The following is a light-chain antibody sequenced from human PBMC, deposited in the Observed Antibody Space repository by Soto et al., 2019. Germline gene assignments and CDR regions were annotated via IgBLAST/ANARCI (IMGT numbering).Light chain of an antibody. V-gene: IGKV1-5*03. CDR2: KAS. CDR3: QQHNSYYCTWT. CDR1: QSISSW. J-gene: IGKJ1*01. Sequence: DIQMTQSPSTLSASVGDRVTITCRASQSISSWLAWYQQKPGKAPKLLIYKASSLESGVPSRFSGSGSGTGFTLTLSSRQPHDFESYYCQQHNSYYCTWTFGQGTKVEIK.